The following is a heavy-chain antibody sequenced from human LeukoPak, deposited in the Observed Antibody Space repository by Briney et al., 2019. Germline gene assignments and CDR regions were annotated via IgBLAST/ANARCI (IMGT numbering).Heavy chain of an antibody. CDR2: IYYSGST. J-gene: IGHJ4*02. Sequence: SETLSLTCTVSGGSISSGDYYWSWIRQPTGKGLEWIGYIYYSGSTYYNPSLKSRATISVDTSKNQFSLKLSSVTAADTAVYYCATSPITDKFDYWGQGTLVTVSS. CDR1: GGSISSGDYY. V-gene: IGHV4-30-4*01. D-gene: IGHD3-16*01. CDR3: ATSPITDKFDY.